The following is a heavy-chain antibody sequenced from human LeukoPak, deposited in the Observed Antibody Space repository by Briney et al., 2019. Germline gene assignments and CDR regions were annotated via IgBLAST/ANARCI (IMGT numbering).Heavy chain of an antibody. D-gene: IGHD3-10*01. V-gene: IGHV1-18*01. CDR2: ISPNNGNT. CDR1: GYTFTSYG. Sequence: ASVKVSCKASGYTFTSYGISWVRQAPGQGLEWMGWISPNNGNTNYAQKFQGRVTMTTDTPTSTAYMEMRSLRSDDTAVYYCARESEERITMVRGVIPPCYWGQGTLVSVSS. CDR3: ARESEERITMVRGVIPPCY. J-gene: IGHJ4*02.